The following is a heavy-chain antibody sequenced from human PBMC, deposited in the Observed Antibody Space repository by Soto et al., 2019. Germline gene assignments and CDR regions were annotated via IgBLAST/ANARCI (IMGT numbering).Heavy chain of an antibody. J-gene: IGHJ3*02. CDR3: AKGGDYSLFDS. V-gene: IGHV3-23*01. D-gene: IGHD3-16*01. CDR2: ISGSGGRT. Sequence: EMQLLESGGGLVQPGGSMRLSCVASGFPFSSYAMSWVRPTPGKGLEWVSGISGSGGRTYYADYVKGRLDISRDNSNNTLSLQMHIQRFEDTAVYFCAKGGDYSLFDSWGHGTMVNGSS. CDR1: GFPFSSYA.